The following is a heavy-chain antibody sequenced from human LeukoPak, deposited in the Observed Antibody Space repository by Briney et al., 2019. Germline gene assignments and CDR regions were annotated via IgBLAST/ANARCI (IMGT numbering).Heavy chain of an antibody. Sequence: ASVKVSCKASGYTFTGYYMLWVRQAPGQGLEWMGWINPNSGGTNYAQKFQGRVTMTRDTSISTAYMELSRLRSDGTAVYYCARAGDYYYYYMDVWGKGTTVTVSS. D-gene: IGHD4-17*01. CDR1: GYTFTGYY. J-gene: IGHJ6*03. V-gene: IGHV1-2*02. CDR2: INPNSGGT. CDR3: ARAGDYYYYYMDV.